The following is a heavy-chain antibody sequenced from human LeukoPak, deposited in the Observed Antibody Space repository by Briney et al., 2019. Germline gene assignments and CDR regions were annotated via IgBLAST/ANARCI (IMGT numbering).Heavy chain of an antibody. V-gene: IGHV3-53*01. Sequence: GGSLRLSCAASGFIVGNNDMSWVRQAPGKGLEWVSLIYSGGRTYYADSVKGRFTISRDNSKNTLYLQMNSLRGEDTAVYYCARGCFYDRSPYCPFDYWGQGTLVTVSS. J-gene: IGHJ4*02. CDR2: IYSGGRT. D-gene: IGHD3-22*01. CDR3: ARGCFYDRSPYCPFDY. CDR1: GFIVGNND.